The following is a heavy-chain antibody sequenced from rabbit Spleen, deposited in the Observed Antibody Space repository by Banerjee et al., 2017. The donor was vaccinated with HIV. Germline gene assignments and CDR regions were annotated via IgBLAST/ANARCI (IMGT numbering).Heavy chain of an antibody. CDR3: AKSQSSTDWGLDL. Sequence: QQLVESGGGLVKPGASLTLTCTASGFSFSSGYDMCWVRQAPGKGLEWIAYINTGSGTTYYASWAKGRFTISKTSSTTVTLQMTSLTAADTATYFCAKSQSSTDWGLDLWGPGTLVTVS. CDR1: GFSFSSGYD. V-gene: IGHV1S40*01. CDR2: INTGSGTT. J-gene: IGHJ4*01. D-gene: IGHD4-1*01.